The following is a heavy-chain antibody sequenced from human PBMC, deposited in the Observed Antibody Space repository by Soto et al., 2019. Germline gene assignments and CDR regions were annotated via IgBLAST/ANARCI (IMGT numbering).Heavy chain of an antibody. Sequence: SETLSLTCAVYGGSFSGYYWSWIRQPPGKGLEWIGEINHSGSTNYNPSLKSRVTISVDTSKNQFSLKLSSVTAADTAVYYCARGLTTVTTHRDVGYDMDVWGKGTTVTGSS. V-gene: IGHV4-34*01. CDR3: ARGLTTVTTHRDVGYDMDV. D-gene: IGHD4-17*01. CDR1: GGSFSGYY. J-gene: IGHJ6*03. CDR2: INHSGST.